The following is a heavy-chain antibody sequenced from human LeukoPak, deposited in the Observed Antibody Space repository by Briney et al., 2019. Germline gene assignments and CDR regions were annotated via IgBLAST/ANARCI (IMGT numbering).Heavy chain of an antibody. CDR2: IYYSGST. CDR3: ARRGSSGYVDY. CDR1: LGSLSSYY. Sequence: PGTLSLTRTLSLGSLSSYYCSWIRQSPPKGRELIGYIYYSGSTHYTHSLKSRVTMSVDTSKNQSSLKLSSVTAADTAVYYCARRGSSGYVDYWGQGTLVTVSS. D-gene: IGHD3-22*01. J-gene: IGHJ4*02. V-gene: IGHV4-59*08.